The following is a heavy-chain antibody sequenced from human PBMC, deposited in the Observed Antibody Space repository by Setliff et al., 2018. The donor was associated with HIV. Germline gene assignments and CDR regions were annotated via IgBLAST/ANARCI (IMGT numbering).Heavy chain of an antibody. CDR3: AKLQEGHVYSHYDS. Sequence: PSETLSLTCTVSGGSISSSSYYWGWIRQTPGKGLEWVSSIISSSTNIYYADSVKGRLTISRDNSQNALYLHMNSLRAEDTAVYYCAKLQEGHVYSHYDSWGQGTLVTVSS. CDR1: GGSISSSS. V-gene: IGHV3-21*04. CDR2: IISSSTNI. D-gene: IGHD2-21*01. J-gene: IGHJ4*02.